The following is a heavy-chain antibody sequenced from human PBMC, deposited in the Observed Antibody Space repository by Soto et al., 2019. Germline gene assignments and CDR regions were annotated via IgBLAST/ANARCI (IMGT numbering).Heavy chain of an antibody. J-gene: IGHJ4*02. Sequence: GGSLRLSCAASGFTFSKYGMHWVRQAPGKGLEWVALIWNDGIRKVYVDSVKGRFTISRDNSKNTLDLQMNNLRDEDTAVYYCARDDDNDANALDYWGPGTLVTVS. CDR1: GFTFSKYG. CDR3: ARDDDNDANALDY. CDR2: IWNDGIRK. V-gene: IGHV3-33*01.